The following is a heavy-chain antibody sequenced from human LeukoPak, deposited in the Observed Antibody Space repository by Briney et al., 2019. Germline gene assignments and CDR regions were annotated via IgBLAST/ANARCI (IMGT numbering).Heavy chain of an antibody. CDR3: ARAGYSNSSRDNYYYYYGMDV. D-gene: IGHD6-13*01. V-gene: IGHV1-69*13. Sequence: GASVKVSCKASGGTFSSYAISWVRQAPRQGLEWMGGIIPIFGTTNYAQTFQGRVTITADESTSTACMELSSLRSEDTAVYYCARAGYSNSSRDNYYYYYGMDVWGQGTTVTVSS. CDR1: GGTFSSYA. CDR2: IIPIFGTT. J-gene: IGHJ6*02.